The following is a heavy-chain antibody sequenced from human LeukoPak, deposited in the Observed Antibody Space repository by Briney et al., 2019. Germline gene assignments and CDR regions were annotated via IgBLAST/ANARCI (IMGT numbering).Heavy chain of an antibody. V-gene: IGHV4-38-2*02. CDR3: ARGPTDWGYFDY. J-gene: IGHJ4*02. CDR2: IYHSGST. Sequence: SETLSLTCTVSGYSITSGYYWGWIRQPPGKGLEWIGSIYHSGSTHYNPSLNSRVTMSVDTSKNLVSLKVSSVTAADTAVYYCARGPTDWGYFDYWGQGTLVTVSS. CDR1: GYSITSGYY. D-gene: IGHD7-27*01.